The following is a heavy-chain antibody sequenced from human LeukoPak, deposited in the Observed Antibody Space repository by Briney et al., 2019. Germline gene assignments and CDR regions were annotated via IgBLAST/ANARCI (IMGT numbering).Heavy chain of an antibody. D-gene: IGHD3-16*02. CDR3: AVDTPVIDAQIDY. J-gene: IGHJ4*02. Sequence: GGSLRFSCTASGFIFSHAWMNWVRQAPGKGLQWLGRIRSGGAREYAAPAQGRFTISRDDSRNTVYLEMNNLGTDDTAVYFCAVDTPVIDAQIDYWGQGTLVTVSS. CDR1: GFIFSHAW. CDR2: IRSGGAR. V-gene: IGHV3-15*01.